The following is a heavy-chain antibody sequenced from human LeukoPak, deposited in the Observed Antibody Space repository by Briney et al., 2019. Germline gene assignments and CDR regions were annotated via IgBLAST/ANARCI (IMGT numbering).Heavy chain of an antibody. V-gene: IGHV3-48*03. Sequence: GGSLRLSCAASGYTLSGYEMNWVRQAPGKGLEWLSYVSNSGNTIFYADSVEGRFTISRDNAKNSLYLQMNSLRAEDTAVDYCWRGIGQAWGQGTLVTVSS. CDR3: WRGIGQA. J-gene: IGHJ4*02. CDR2: VSNSGNTI. CDR1: GYTLSGYE.